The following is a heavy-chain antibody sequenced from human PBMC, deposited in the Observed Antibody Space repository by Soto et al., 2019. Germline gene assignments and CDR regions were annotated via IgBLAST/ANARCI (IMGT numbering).Heavy chain of an antibody. CDR1: GGSFSGYY. CDR2: INQSGST. J-gene: IGHJ6*02. V-gene: IGHV4-34*01. Sequence: QVQLQQWGAGLLKPSETLSLTCAVYGGSFSGYYWSWIRQPPGKGLEWIGEINQSGSTNYNPSLKTRVTISEDTAKKQFTLKLNYVTAADTAMYYCVSFFYYYGMDGWGQGTTVTVPS. CDR3: VSFFYYYGMDG.